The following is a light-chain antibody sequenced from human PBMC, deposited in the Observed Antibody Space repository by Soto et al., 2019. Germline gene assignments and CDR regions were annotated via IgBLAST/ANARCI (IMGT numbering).Light chain of an antibody. CDR1: SSNVGSYNL. CDR3: CPCAGSSTLV. J-gene: IGLJ2*01. CDR2: EGR. V-gene: IGLV2-23*01. Sequence: QSALTQPASVSGSPGQSITISCTGTSSNVGSYNLVSWYQQHPGKAPKLMIYEGRKRPSGVSKRFSGSKSGNTASLTISGLRAEGEALYLCCPCAGSSTLVLGGWTKLTVL.